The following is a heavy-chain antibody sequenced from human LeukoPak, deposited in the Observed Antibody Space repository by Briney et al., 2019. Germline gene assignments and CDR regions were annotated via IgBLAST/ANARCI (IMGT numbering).Heavy chain of an antibody. D-gene: IGHD3-10*01. Sequence: SETLSLTCALYGGSFSGYYWSWIRQPPGKGLEWIGEINHSGSTNYNPSLKSRVTISVDTSKNQFSLKLSSVTAADTAVYYCARGREYYGSGSYRYFDYWGQGTLVTVSS. J-gene: IGHJ4*02. V-gene: IGHV4-34*01. CDR3: ARGREYYGSGSYRYFDY. CDR2: INHSGST. CDR1: GGSFSGYY.